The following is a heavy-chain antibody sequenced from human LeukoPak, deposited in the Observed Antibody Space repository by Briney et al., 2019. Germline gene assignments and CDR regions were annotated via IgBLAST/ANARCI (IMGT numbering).Heavy chain of an antibody. D-gene: IGHD3-16*02. CDR3: ARFIDEIDNWFDP. J-gene: IGHJ5*02. V-gene: IGHV4-39*07. Sequence: SETLSLTCTVSDGSISSSNYYWAWIRQPPGKGLEWIANIFYTGNTYYNPSLKSRVTISIDTSKNQFSLRLNSVTAADTAVYYCARFIDEIDNWFDPWGQGTLVTVSS. CDR2: IFYTGNT. CDR1: DGSISSSNYY.